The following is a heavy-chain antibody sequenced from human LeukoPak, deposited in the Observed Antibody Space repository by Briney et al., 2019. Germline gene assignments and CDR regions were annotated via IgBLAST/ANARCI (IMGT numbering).Heavy chain of an antibody. J-gene: IGHJ6*04. CDR1: GSRFTSYW. Sequence: GASLKFSCKGSGSRFTSYWIGWVRKLPGKGLEWMEIIYPADSDTSYSPSFQAQVTISSDKSISTAYLQWSSLTASDTAMYYCARHDAYCSSTSCSRPFSSDGNYYYYYGMDVWGKGTTVTVSS. CDR2: IYPADSDT. CDR3: ARHDAYCSSTSCSRPFSSDGNYYYYYGMDV. V-gene: IGHV5-51*01. D-gene: IGHD2-2*01.